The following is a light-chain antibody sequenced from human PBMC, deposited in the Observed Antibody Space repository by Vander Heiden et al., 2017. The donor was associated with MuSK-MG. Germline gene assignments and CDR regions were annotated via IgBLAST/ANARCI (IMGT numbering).Light chain of an antibody. V-gene: IGKV3-15*01. CDR2: GAS. CDR3: QQYDKWPPLT. J-gene: IGKJ4*01. CDR1: QSVSSN. Sequence: EVVMKQSPATLSVSPGERATLSCRASQSVSSNLAWYQQKPGQAPRLLIYGASTRATDTPDRFSGSGSGTEFTLTISSLQSEDFAVYYCQQYDKWPPLTFGGGTKVEIK.